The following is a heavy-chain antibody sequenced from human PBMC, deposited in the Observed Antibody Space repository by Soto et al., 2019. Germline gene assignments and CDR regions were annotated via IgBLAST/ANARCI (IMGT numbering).Heavy chain of an antibody. CDR2: INAGNGNT. CDR3: ASALWFGDYYFDY. CDR1: GYTFTSYA. V-gene: IGHV1-3*01. J-gene: IGHJ4*02. Sequence: QVQLVQSGAEVKKPGASVKVSCKASGYTFTSYAMHWVRQAPGQRLEWMGWINAGNGNTKYSQKFQGRVTITRDTSASTDYMELSSLRSEDTAVYYCASALWFGDYYFDYWGQGTLVTVSS. D-gene: IGHD3-10*01.